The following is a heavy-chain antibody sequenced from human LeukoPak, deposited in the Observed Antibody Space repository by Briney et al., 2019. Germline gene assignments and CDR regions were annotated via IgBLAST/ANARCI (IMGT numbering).Heavy chain of an antibody. Sequence: KASETLSLTCTVSGGSISSYYWSWIRQPPGKGLEWIGYIYYSGSTNYNPSLKSRVTISVDTSKNQFSLKLSSVTAADTAVYYCASGRGVLRYFDWLLQPSTDAFDIWGQGTMVTVSS. J-gene: IGHJ3*02. CDR2: IYYSGST. CDR1: GGSISSYY. V-gene: IGHV4-59*01. CDR3: ASGRGVLRYFDWLLQPSTDAFDI. D-gene: IGHD3-9*01.